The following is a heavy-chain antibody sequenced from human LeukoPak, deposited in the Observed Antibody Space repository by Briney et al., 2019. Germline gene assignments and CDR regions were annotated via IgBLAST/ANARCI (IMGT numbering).Heavy chain of an antibody. Sequence: ASVKVSCKASGGTFSSYAISWVRQAPGQGLEWMGWMNPNSGNTGYAQRFQGGVTMTRNTSISTAYMELSSLRSEDTAVYYCARRAAAGNWFDPWGQGTLVTVSS. J-gene: IGHJ5*02. CDR3: ARRAAAGNWFDP. CDR2: MNPNSGNT. V-gene: IGHV1-8*02. CDR1: GGTFSSYA. D-gene: IGHD6-13*01.